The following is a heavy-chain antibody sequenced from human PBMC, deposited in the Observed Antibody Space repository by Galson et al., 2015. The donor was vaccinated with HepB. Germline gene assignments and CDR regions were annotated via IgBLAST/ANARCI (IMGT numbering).Heavy chain of an antibody. D-gene: IGHD6-13*01. V-gene: IGHV3-30*04. CDR2: ISYDGSNK. J-gene: IGHJ4*02. CDR1: GFTFSSYA. CDR3: ARHRSVRSSSWEAFDY. Sequence: SLRLSCAASGFTFSSYAMHWARQAPGKGLEWVAVISYDGSNKYYADSVKGRFTISRDNSKNTLYLQMNSLRAEDTAVYYCARHRSVRSSSWEAFDYWGQGALVTVSS.